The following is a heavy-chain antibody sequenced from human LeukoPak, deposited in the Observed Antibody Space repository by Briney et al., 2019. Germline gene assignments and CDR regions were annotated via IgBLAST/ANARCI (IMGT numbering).Heavy chain of an antibody. CDR3: AKGLGYCSSTSCYANDY. CDR1: RFTFSSYG. CDR2: ISYGGSNK. V-gene: IGHV3-30*18. Sequence: PGGSLRLSCAASRFTFSSYGMHWVRQAPGKGLEWVAVISYGGSNKYYADSVKGRFTISRDNSKNTLYLQMNSLRAEDTAVYYCAKGLGYCSSTSCYANDYWGQGTLVTVSS. J-gene: IGHJ4*02. D-gene: IGHD2-2*01.